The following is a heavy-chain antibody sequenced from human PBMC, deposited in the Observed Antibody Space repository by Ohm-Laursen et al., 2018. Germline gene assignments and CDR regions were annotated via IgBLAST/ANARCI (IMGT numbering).Heavy chain of an antibody. J-gene: IGHJ4*02. Sequence: SDTLSLTCTVSGGSISSYYWSWIRQPPGKGLEWIGYIYYSGSTNYNPSLKSRVTISVDTSKNQFSLKLSSVTVADTAVFYCARRGSGGRSFDYWGQGSLVTVSS. CDR2: IYYSGST. V-gene: IGHV4-59*08. CDR1: GGSISSYY. CDR3: ARRGSGGRSFDY. D-gene: IGHD2-15*01.